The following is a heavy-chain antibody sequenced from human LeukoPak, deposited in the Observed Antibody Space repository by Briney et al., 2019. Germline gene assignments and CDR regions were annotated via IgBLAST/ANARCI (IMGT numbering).Heavy chain of an antibody. Sequence: NPSETLSLTCTVSGGSISSGTNYWSWFRQHPGQGLEWIGFIYYSGSTFYNPSLKSRVTISTDISKNQFSLKLSSVTAADTAVYYCARETGSWGQGTLVTVSS. D-gene: IGHD3-10*01. V-gene: IGHV4-31*03. CDR2: IYYSGST. J-gene: IGHJ4*02. CDR1: GGSISSGTNY. CDR3: ARETGS.